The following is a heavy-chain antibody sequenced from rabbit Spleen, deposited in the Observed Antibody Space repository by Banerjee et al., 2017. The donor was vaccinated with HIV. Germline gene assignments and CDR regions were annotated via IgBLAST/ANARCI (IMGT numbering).Heavy chain of an antibody. V-gene: IGHV1S45*01. J-gene: IGHJ4*01. D-gene: IGHD4-1*01. CDR1: GFSFSSSYY. CDR3: ARDLGSSGYYFFSL. Sequence: QEQLVESGGGLVQPVGSLTLTCTASGFSFSSSYYMCWVRQAPGKGLEWIGCMYGGSSGSTYYASWAKGRFTISKTSSTTLTLQMTSLTAADTATYFCARDLGSSGYYFFSLWGPGTLVTVS. CDR2: MYGGSSGST.